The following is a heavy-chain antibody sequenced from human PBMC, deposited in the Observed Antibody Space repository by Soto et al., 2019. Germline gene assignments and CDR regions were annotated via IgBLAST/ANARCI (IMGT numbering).Heavy chain of an antibody. D-gene: IGHD6-19*01. CDR2: ISYDESNK. V-gene: IGHV3-30*18. Sequence: QVQLVESGGGVVQPGRSLRLSCAASGFTFSSFGMHWVRQAPGKGLEWVAVISYDESNKNYADSVKGRFTISRDNSKNTLFLQMNSLRAEDTAVYYCAKDPGYSSGFGYYGMDVWGQGTTVTVSS. J-gene: IGHJ6*02. CDR1: GFTFSSFG. CDR3: AKDPGYSSGFGYYGMDV.